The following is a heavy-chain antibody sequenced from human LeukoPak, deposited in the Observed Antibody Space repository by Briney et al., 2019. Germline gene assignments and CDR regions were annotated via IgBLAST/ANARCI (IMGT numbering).Heavy chain of an antibody. CDR3: ARERLGSHFDY. V-gene: IGHV3-64*01. CDR2: ISSNGGST. CDR1: GFTFSSYS. J-gene: IGHJ4*02. Sequence: GGSLRLSCAASGFTFSSYSMNWVRQAPGKGLEYVSAISSNGGSTYYANSVKGRFTISRDNSKNTLYLQMGSLRAEDMAVYYCARERLGSHFDYWGQGTLVTVSS. D-gene: IGHD3-9*01.